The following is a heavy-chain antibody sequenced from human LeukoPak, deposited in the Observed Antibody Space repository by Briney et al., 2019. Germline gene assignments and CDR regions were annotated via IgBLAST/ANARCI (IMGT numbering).Heavy chain of an antibody. CDR1: GFTFSNSW. CDR3: AGTSFFFHF. J-gene: IGHJ4*02. Sequence: GGSLRLSCAASGFTFSNSWMSWVRRAPGKGREWVANINHDGSVKYYVDSVKGPFTISRDNAKNSVYLQMSSLRVEDTAVYYCAGTSFFFHFWGQGTLVTVSS. V-gene: IGHV3-7*01. CDR2: INHDGSVK.